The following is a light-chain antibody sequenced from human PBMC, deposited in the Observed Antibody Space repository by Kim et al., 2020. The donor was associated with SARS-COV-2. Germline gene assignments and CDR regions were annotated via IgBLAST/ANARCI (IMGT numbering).Light chain of an antibody. J-gene: IGLJ3*02. CDR3: NSRDTSPNHWV. CDR2: DNN. CDR1: SLRSHY. Sequence: SSELTQDPAVSVALGQTVTITCQGDSLRSHYGSWYQQKPGQAPILLIYDNNKRPSWTPDRFSASRSGSTASLTITGTQAEDEAHYYCNSRDTSPNHWVFGGGTKLTVL. V-gene: IGLV3-19*01.